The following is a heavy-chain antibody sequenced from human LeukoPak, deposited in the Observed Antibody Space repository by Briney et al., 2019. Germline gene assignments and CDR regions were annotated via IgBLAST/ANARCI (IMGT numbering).Heavy chain of an antibody. D-gene: IGHD3-22*01. V-gene: IGHV4-59*01. CDR3: ARVNDSSGYPYYFDY. J-gene: IGHJ4*02. Sequence: SETLSLTCTVSGGSISSYYWSWIRQPPGKGLEWIGYIYYSGSTNHNPSLKSRVTISVDTSKNQFSLKLSSVTAADTAVYYCARVNDSSGYPYYFDYWGQGTLVTVSA. CDR1: GGSISSYY. CDR2: IYYSGST.